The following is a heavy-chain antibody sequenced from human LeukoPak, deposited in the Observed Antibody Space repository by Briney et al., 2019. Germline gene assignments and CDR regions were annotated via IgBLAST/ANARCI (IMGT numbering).Heavy chain of an antibody. CDR3: ARDNNWGSTHY. CDR2: IAYDGNNK. Sequence: PGRSLRLSCAASGFTFNTYAMHWVRQAPGKGLEWVAVIAYDGNNKYYADSVKGRFTVSRDNTKNTLYLQMNGLRAEDTAVYYCARDNNWGSTHYWGQGTLVTVSS. J-gene: IGHJ4*02. D-gene: IGHD7-27*01. CDR1: GFTFNTYA. V-gene: IGHV3-30-3*01.